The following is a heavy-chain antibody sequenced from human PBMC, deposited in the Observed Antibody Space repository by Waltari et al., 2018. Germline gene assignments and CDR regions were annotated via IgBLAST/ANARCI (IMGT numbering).Heavy chain of an antibody. V-gene: IGHV1-2*02. CDR2: INPNSGGT. D-gene: IGHD2-21*01. CDR1: GYTFTGYY. CDR3: AREAWEQGIVVAWSEYFQH. J-gene: IGHJ1*01. Sequence: QVQLVQSGAEVKKPGASVKVSCKASGYTFTGYYMHWVRQAPGQGLEWMGWINPNSGGTNYAQKFQGRVTMTRDTSISTAYMELSRLRSDDTAVYYCAREAWEQGIVVAWSEYFQHWGQGTLVTVSS.